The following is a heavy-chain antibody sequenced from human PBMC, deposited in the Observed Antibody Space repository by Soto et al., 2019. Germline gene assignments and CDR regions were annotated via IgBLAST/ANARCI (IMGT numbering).Heavy chain of an antibody. V-gene: IGHV1-3*01. CDR1: GYTFTNYA. Sequence: GASVKVSCKASGYTFTNYAMHWVRQAPGQRLEWMGWINGGNGNTKYSRKFQDRVTITRDTSASTGYMELISLRSEDTAVYYCARDGVMAGNINFDYWGQGTPVTVSS. J-gene: IGHJ4*02. D-gene: IGHD6-19*01. CDR3: ARDGVMAGNINFDY. CDR2: INGGNGNT.